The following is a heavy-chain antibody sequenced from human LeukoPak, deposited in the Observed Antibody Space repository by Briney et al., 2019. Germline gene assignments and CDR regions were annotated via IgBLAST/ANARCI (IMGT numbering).Heavy chain of an antibody. J-gene: IGHJ5*02. Sequence: SETLSLTCTVSGGSISSSSYYWGWIRQPPGKGLEWIGSIYYSGSTYYNPSLKSRVTISVDTSKNQFSLKLSSVTAADTAVYYCARRGGDGYLNWFDPWGQGTLVTVSS. CDR3: ARRGGDGYLNWFDP. CDR2: IYYSGST. V-gene: IGHV4-39*01. CDR1: GGSISSSSYY. D-gene: IGHD5-24*01.